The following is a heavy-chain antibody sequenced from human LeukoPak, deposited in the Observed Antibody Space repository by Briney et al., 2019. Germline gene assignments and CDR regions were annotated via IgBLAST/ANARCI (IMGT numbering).Heavy chain of an antibody. Sequence: GASVTLSCKVSGYTLTELSMHWVRQAPGKGLEWMGGFDPEDGETIYAQKFQGRVTMTEDTSTATAYMELRSLRSEDTAVYYCATGFLGSRRHFDYWGQGTLVTVSS. CDR3: ATGFLGSRRHFDY. D-gene: IGHD2/OR15-2a*01. V-gene: IGHV1-24*01. J-gene: IGHJ4*02. CDR2: FDPEDGET. CDR1: GYTLTELS.